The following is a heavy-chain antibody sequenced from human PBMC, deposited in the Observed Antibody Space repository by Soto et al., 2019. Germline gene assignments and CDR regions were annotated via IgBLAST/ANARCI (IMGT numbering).Heavy chain of an antibody. Sequence: GESLKISCKGSGYSFTSYWIVWVRQMPGKGLEWMGIIYPGDSDTRYSPSFQGQVTISADKSISTAYLQWSSLKASDTAMYYCARLSYYDYVWGSYRQYYYYYYGMDVRGQGTTVTVSS. CDR2: IYPGDSDT. CDR3: ARLSYYDYVWGSYRQYYYYYYGMDV. V-gene: IGHV5-51*01. CDR1: GYSFTSYW. D-gene: IGHD3-16*02. J-gene: IGHJ6*02.